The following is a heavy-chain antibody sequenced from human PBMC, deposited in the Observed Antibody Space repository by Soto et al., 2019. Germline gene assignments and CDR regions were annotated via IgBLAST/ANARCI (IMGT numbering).Heavy chain of an antibody. D-gene: IGHD1-1*01. Sequence: QVQLVQSGAEVKKPGASVKVSCKASGYTFTSYGISWVRQAPGQGREWMGWISAYNGNTKDAQKFQGRVTMSTDTSTSTGYMELRSLSSDDTAVYYCVRQSTLMAFEHYGLDVWGQGTTVTVSS. CDR1: GYTFTSYG. V-gene: IGHV1-18*04. J-gene: IGHJ6*02. CDR2: ISAYNGNT. CDR3: VRQSTLMAFEHYGLDV.